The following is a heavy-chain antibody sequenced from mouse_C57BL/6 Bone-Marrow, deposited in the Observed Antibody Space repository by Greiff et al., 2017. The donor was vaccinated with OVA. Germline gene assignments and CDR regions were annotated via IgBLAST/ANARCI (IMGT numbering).Heavy chain of an antibody. CDR1: GFTFSSYG. CDR2: ISSGGSYT. CDR3: ARHGAEYYFDY. Sequence: EVMLVESGGDLVKPGGSLKLSCAASGFTFSSYGMSWVRQTPDKRLEWVATISSGGSYTYYPDSVKGRFTISRDNAKNTLYLQMSSLKSEDTAMYYCARHGAEYYFDYWGQGTTLTVSS. J-gene: IGHJ2*01. V-gene: IGHV5-6*01.